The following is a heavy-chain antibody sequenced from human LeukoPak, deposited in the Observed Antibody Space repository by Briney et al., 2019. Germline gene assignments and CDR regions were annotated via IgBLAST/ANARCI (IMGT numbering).Heavy chain of an antibody. CDR1: GGSISSSSYY. D-gene: IGHD6-13*01. V-gene: IGHV4-39*01. CDR2: IYYSGST. Sequence: PSETLSLTCTVSGGSISSSSYYWGWIRQPPGKGLEWIGSIYYSGSTYYNPSLKSRVTISVDTSKNQFSLKLSSVTAADTAVYYCARQGSSSTDFDYWGQGTLVTVSS. J-gene: IGHJ4*02. CDR3: ARQGSSSTDFDY.